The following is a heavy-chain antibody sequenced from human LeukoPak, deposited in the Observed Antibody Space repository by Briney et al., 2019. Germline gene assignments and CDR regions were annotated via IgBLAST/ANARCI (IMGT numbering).Heavy chain of an antibody. D-gene: IGHD2-2*01. CDR1: GYTFTSYY. V-gene: IGHV1-46*01. J-gene: IGHJ4*02. Sequence: ASVKVSCKASGYTFTSYYMHWVRQAPGQGLEWMGIINPSGGSASYAQKFQGRVTLTRDTSTGTVYMELSSLRSEDTAVYYCAREVVPAAMGGDPAFGYWGQGTLVTVS. CDR2: INPSGGSA. CDR3: AREVVPAAMGGDPAFGY.